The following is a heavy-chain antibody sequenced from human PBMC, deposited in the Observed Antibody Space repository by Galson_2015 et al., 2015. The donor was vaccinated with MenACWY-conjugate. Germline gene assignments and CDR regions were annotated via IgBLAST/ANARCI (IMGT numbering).Heavy chain of an antibody. J-gene: IGHJ4*02. D-gene: IGHD3-10*01. CDR1: GFTFNSFA. CDR3: AKGLGSRSNNFAY. V-gene: IGHV3-48*03. Sequence: SLRLSCAASGFTFNSFAMNWVRQAPGKGLEWVSYISNTGTTTYYADSVKGRFIISRDNVKNSLFLQMNSLRAEDTAVYYCAKGLGSRSNNFAYWGQGTLVTVSS. CDR2: ISNTGTTT.